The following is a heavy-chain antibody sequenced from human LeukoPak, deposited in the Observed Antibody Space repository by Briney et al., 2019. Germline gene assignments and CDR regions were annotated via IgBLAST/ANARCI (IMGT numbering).Heavy chain of an antibody. J-gene: IGHJ4*02. V-gene: IGHV1-69*02. CDR1: GGTFSSYT. Sequence: ASVKVSCKASGGTFSSYTISWVRQAPGQGLEWMGRIIPILGIANHAQKFQGRVTITADKSTSTAYMELSSLRSEDTAVYYCASWGMATVVPTPFDYWGQGTLVTVSS. CDR3: ASWGMATVVPTPFDY. D-gene: IGHD4-23*01. CDR2: IIPILGIA.